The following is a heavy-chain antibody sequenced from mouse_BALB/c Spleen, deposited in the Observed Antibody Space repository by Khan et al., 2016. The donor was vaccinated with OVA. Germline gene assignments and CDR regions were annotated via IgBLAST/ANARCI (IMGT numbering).Heavy chain of an antibody. Sequence: VQLQQSGPELVKPGASVKISCKASGYSFTGYFMNWVMQSHGKSLEWIGRINPYNGDTFYTQKFKGKATLTVAKSSSTANMELRSLASEDSAVYYCAREEYGNSYYFDYWGQGTTLTVSS. V-gene: IGHV1-20*02. CDR1: GYSFTGYF. CDR2: INPYNGDT. D-gene: IGHD2-10*02. J-gene: IGHJ2*01. CDR3: AREEYGNSYYFDY.